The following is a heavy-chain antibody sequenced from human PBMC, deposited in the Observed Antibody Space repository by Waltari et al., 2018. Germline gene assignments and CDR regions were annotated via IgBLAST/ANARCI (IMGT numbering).Heavy chain of an antibody. CDR1: GFNFRSYG. D-gene: IGHD6-19*01. CDR2: ISNDGSNK. J-gene: IGHJ4*02. Sequence: QVQLVESGGGVVQPGKSLRLSCAASGFNFRSYGMHWVRQAPGKGLEWVALISNDGSNKYYADSVKGRFTISRDNSKNTLFLQLDSLRAEDTALYFCAGSGISAIYWGQGTRVTVSS. V-gene: IGHV3-30*03. CDR3: AGSGISAIY.